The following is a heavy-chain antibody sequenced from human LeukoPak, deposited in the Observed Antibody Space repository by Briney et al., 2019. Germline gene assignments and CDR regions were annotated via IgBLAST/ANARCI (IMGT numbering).Heavy chain of an antibody. D-gene: IGHD2-15*01. CDR2: INPNSGGT. J-gene: IGHJ4*02. V-gene: IGHV1-2*02. CDR3: ARGVVRGVVAATLGF. Sequence: GASVKVSCKASGYTFTGYYMHWVRQAPGQGLEWMGWINPNSGGTNYAQKFQGRVTMTRDTSISTAYMELSRLRSDDTAVYYCARGVVRGVVAATLGFWGQGTLVTVSS. CDR1: GYTFTGYY.